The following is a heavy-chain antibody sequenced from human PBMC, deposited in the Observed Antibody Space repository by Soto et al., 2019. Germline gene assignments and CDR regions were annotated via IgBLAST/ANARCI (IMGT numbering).Heavy chain of an antibody. CDR1: GFTFSDAW. CDR3: TTDGLLDHGWGSYRYQKNYYFDY. Sequence: EVQLVEAGGGLVKPGGSLRLSCAASGFTFSDAWMSWVRQAPGKGLEWVGRIKSKAAGGTRDHAAPVTVRFIISRDDSKNTLYLQMNSLKAEDTAVYYCTTDGLLDHGWGSYRYQKNYYFDYWGQGTLVTVSS. D-gene: IGHD3-16*02. J-gene: IGHJ4*02. CDR2: IKSKAAGGTR. V-gene: IGHV3-15*01.